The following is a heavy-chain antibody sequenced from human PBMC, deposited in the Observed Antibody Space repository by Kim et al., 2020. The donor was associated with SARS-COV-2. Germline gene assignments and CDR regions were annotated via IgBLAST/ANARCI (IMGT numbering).Heavy chain of an antibody. Sequence: GGSLRLSCAASGFTVSSNYMSWVRQAPGKVLEWVSVIYSGGSTYYADSVKGRFTISRDNSKNTLYLQMNSLRAEDTAVYYCARGSGELEGFDYWGQGTLVTVSS. D-gene: IGHD3-10*01. CDR1: GFTVSSNY. J-gene: IGHJ4*02. CDR2: IYSGGST. V-gene: IGHV3-53*01. CDR3: ARGSGELEGFDY.